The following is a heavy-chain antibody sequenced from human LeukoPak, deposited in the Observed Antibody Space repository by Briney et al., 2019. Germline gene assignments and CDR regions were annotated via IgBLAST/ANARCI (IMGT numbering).Heavy chain of an antibody. V-gene: IGHV1-18*01. CDR1: GYTFTSFG. D-gene: IGHD1/OR15-1a*01. CDR3: ARDGTTTEDY. CDR2: ISGYNDNT. Sequence: ASVKVSCNASGYTFTSFGISWVRQAPGQGLEWMGWISGYNDNTNYAKKFQGRVTMTTDTSTSTAYMELRSLRSDDTAVYYCARDGTTTEDYWGQGTLVTVSP. J-gene: IGHJ4*02.